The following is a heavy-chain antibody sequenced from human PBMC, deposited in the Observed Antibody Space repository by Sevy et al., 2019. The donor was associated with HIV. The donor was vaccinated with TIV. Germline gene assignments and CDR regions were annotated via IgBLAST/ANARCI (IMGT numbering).Heavy chain of an antibody. D-gene: IGHD2-15*01. Sequence: GGSLRLSCAASGFTFSSYSMNWVRQAPGKGLEWASYISSSSSTIYYADSVKGRFTISRDNAKNSLYLQMNSLRAEDTAVYYCARVGHCSGASCYWDYYYGMDVWGQGTTVTVSS. V-gene: IGHV3-48*01. CDR3: ARVGHCSGASCYWDYYYGMDV. CDR2: ISSSSSTI. J-gene: IGHJ6*02. CDR1: GFTFSSYS.